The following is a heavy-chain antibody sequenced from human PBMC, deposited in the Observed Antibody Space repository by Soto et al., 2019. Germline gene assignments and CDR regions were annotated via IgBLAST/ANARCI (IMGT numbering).Heavy chain of an antibody. D-gene: IGHD6-13*01. CDR1: GFTFRSFT. CDR2: ISSNSAYI. Sequence: VQLVESGGGLVKPGGSLRLSCAASGFTFRSFTMNWVRQAPGKGLEWVSTISSNSAYIYYTDALRGRFTISRDNAKNSLHLQMNSLRAEDTPVYYCSRDASRDSSARGWFDPWGPGTLVTVSS. J-gene: IGHJ5*02. CDR3: SRDASRDSSARGWFDP. V-gene: IGHV3-21*02.